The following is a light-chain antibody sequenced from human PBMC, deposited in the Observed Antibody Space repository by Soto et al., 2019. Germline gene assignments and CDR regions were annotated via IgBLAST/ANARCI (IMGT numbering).Light chain of an antibody. J-gene: IGLJ1*01. CDR2: EVS. CDR3: SSYTSSSTYV. CDR1: SSDVGGYNY. Sequence: ALTQPASVSGSPGQSITISCTGTSSDVGGYNYVSWYQQHPGKAPKLMIYEVSNRPSGVSTRFSGSKSGNTASLTISGLQAEDEADYYCSSYTSSSTYVFGTGTKVTVL. V-gene: IGLV2-14*01.